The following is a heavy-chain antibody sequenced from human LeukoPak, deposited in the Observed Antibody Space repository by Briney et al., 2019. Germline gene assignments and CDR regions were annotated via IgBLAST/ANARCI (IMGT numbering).Heavy chain of an antibody. CDR1: GFTVSSNY. V-gene: IGHV3-66*01. D-gene: IGHD1-14*01. CDR3: ARDRAGTGVLDY. Sequence: PGGSLRLSCAASGFTVSSNYMTWVRQAPGKGLEWVSVIYSGGSTYYADSVKGRFTISRDNSKNTLYLQMNSLRAEDTAVYYCARDRAGTGVLDYWGQGTLVTVSS. CDR2: IYSGGST. J-gene: IGHJ4*02.